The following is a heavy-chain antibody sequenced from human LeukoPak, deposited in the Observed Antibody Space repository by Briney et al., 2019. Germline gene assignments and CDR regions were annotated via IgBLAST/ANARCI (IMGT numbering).Heavy chain of an antibody. J-gene: IGHJ4*02. V-gene: IGHV3-48*04. CDR1: GFTFSSYS. Sequence: GGSLRLSCAASGFTFSSYSMNWVRQAPGKGLEWVSYISSSSSTIYYADSVKGRFTISRDNAKNSLYLQMNSLRAEDTAVYYCATRGDYYDSSGPANDYWGQGTLVTVSS. CDR2: ISSSSSTI. D-gene: IGHD3-22*01. CDR3: ATRGDYYDSSGPANDY.